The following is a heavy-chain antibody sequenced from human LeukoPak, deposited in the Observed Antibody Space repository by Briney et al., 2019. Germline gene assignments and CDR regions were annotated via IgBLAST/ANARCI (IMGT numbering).Heavy chain of an antibody. V-gene: IGHV4-38-2*01. J-gene: IGHJ4*02. D-gene: IGHD2-2*02. Sequence: SETLSLICAVSGYSISSGYYWGWIRPSPGKGLEWIGNIYHSGSTYKNPSLKSRVTISLDTSKNQFSLKLSSVTAADTAMYHCARLSGAPVRHPIYHFDYWGQGTLVAVSS. CDR1: GYSISSGYY. CDR2: IYHSGST. CDR3: ARLSGAPVRHPIYHFDY.